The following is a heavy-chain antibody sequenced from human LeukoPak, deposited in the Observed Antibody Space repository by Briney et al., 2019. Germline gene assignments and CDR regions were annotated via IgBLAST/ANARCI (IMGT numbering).Heavy chain of an antibody. Sequence: TSETLSLTCAVYGVSFSGYYWSWIRQPPGKGLEWIGEINHSGSTNYNPSLKSRVTISVDTSKNQFSLKLSSVTAADTAVYYCARGVGRGHYYGMDVWGQGTTVTVSS. D-gene: IGHD3-10*01. CDR3: ARGVGRGHYYGMDV. J-gene: IGHJ6*02. CDR1: GVSFSGYY. V-gene: IGHV4-34*01. CDR2: INHSGST.